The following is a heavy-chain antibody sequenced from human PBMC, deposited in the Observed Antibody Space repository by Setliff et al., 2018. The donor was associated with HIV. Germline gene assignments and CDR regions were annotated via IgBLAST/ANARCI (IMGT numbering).Heavy chain of an antibody. V-gene: IGHV4-4*02. CDR2: IYHSGST. CDR3: ARHGQGGIAARQSYYYYYMDV. CDR1: GGSISSSNW. J-gene: IGHJ6*03. Sequence: SETLSLTCAVSGGSISSSNWWSWVRQPPGKGLEWIGEIYHSGSTNYNPSLKSRVTISIDKSKNQFSLKLSSVTAADTAVYYCARHGQGGIAARQSYYYYYMDVWGKGTTVTVSS. D-gene: IGHD6-6*01.